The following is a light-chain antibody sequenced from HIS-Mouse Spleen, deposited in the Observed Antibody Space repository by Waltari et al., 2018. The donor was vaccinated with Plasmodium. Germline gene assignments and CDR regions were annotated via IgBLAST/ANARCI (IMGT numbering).Light chain of an antibody. Sequence: DIQMTQSPSSLSASVGDRVTITCQASQDLSNYLNWYQQKPGKAPKLLIYDACNLETGVPSRCSGSGSGTDFTFTISSLQPEDIATYYCQQYDNLPYTVGQGTKLEIK. CDR3: QQYDNLPYT. CDR2: DAC. CDR1: QDLSNY. V-gene: IGKV1-33*01. J-gene: IGKJ2*01.